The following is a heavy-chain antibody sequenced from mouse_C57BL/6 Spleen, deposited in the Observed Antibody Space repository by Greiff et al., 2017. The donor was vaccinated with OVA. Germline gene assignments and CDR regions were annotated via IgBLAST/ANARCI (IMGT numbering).Heavy chain of an antibody. J-gene: IGHJ2*01. CDR1: GYTFTSYW. CDR2: IDPSDSYT. Sequence: QVQLQQPGAELVKPGASVKLSCKASGYTFTSYWMQWVKQRPGQGLEWIGAIDPSDSYTNYNQKFKGKATLTVDTSSSTAYMQLSSLTSEDSAVYYCARHYGSHYFDYWGQGTTLTVSS. V-gene: IGHV1-50*01. D-gene: IGHD1-1*01. CDR3: ARHYGSHYFDY.